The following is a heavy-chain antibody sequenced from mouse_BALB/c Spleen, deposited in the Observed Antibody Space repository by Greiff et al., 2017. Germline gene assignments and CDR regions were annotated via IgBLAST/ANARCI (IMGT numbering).Heavy chain of an antibody. J-gene: IGHJ4*01. CDR1: GFTFSSYA. D-gene: IGHD2-1*01. CDR3: ARGLWDLYSGDYYYYAMDY. V-gene: IGHV5-6-5*01. Sequence: EVQRVESGGGLVKPGGSLKLSCAASGFTFSSYAMSWVRQTPEKRLEWVASISSGGSTYYPDSVKGRFTISRDNARNILYLQMSSLRSEDTAMYYCARGLWDLYSGDYYYYAMDYWGQGTSVTVSS. CDR2: ISSGGST.